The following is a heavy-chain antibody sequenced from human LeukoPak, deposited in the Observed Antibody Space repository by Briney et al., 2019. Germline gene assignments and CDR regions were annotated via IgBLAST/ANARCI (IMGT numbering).Heavy chain of an antibody. D-gene: IGHD1-1*01. CDR1: GGSISSGDYY. V-gene: IGHV4-39*07. CDR3: ARPRRYLDFDY. CDR2: IYHSGST. J-gene: IGHJ4*02. Sequence: SQTLSLTCTVSGGSISSGDYYWSWIRQPPGKGLEWIGSIYHSGSTYYNPSLKSRVTISVDTSKNQFSLKLSSVTAADTAVYYCARPRRYLDFDYWGQGTLVTVSS.